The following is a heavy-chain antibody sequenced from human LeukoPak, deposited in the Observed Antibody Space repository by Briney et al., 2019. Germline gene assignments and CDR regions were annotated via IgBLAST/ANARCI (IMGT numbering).Heavy chain of an antibody. CDR1: GGSISSGSYY. V-gene: IGHV4-61*02. CDR2: IYTSGST. J-gene: IGHJ4*02. D-gene: IGHD6-13*01. CDR3: ARAPAAEGYFDY. Sequence: SETLSLTCTVSGGSISSGSYYWSWIRQPAGKGLEWIGRIYTSGSTNYNPSLKSRVTISVDTSKNQFSLKLSSVTAADTAVYYCARAPAAEGYFDYWGQGTLVTVSS.